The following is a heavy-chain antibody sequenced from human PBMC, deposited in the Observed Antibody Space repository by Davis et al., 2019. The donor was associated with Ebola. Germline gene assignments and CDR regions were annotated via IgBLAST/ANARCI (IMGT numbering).Heavy chain of an antibody. J-gene: IGHJ4*02. CDR3: TQVGWTWELLHGY. CDR1: GFTFSNAW. CDR2: IKSKTDGGTT. V-gene: IGHV3-15*01. D-gene: IGHD1-26*01. Sequence: GESLKISCAASGFTFSNAWMSWVRQAPGKGLEWVGRIKSKTDGGTTDYAAPVKGRFTISRDDSNNTLYLQMNSLKTADPAVYYCTQVGWTWELLHGYWGQGTLVTVSS.